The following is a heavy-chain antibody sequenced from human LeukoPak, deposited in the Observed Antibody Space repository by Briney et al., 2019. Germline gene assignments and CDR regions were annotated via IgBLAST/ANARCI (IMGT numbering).Heavy chain of an antibody. D-gene: IGHD2-2*01. CDR1: GGSMSSSTDY. V-gene: IGHV4-61*02. J-gene: IGHJ4*02. CDR2: IYTSGYT. CDR3: ARESPSKYVFDY. Sequence: SETLSLTCTVSGGSMSSSTDYWSWFRQPAGKGLEWIGRIYTSGYTNYNPSLKSRVTISRDPSKTQFSLEMSSVTAADTAVYYCARESPSKYVFDYWGQGILVTVSS.